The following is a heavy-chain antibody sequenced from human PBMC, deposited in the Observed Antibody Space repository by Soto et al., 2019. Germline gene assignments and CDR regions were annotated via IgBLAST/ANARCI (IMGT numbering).Heavy chain of an antibody. D-gene: IGHD2-21*02. CDR3: ARVRTPRILTAVDY. CDR2: IYPGDSDT. CDR1: GYSFTTSW. Sequence: PGESLKISCKGSGYSFTTSWIGWVRQMPGKGLEWMGIIYPGDSDTRYSPSFQGLVTISADKSINTAYLQWNSLKASDSAIYYCARVRTPRILTAVDYWGQGTLVTVSS. J-gene: IGHJ4*02. V-gene: IGHV5-51*01.